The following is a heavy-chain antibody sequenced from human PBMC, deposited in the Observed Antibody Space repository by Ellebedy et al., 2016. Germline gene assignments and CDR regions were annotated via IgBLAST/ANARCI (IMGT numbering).Heavy chain of an antibody. CDR3: ARGMTTVTTVSFDY. CDR1: GFAFSRFW. J-gene: IGHJ4*02. D-gene: IGHD4-17*01. CDR2: ISSSVSTR. Sequence: GGSLRLXXAVSGFAFSRFWMSWIRQAPGKGLEWVAYISSSVSTRYYADSVKGRFTISRDNAKNSLYLQMNSLRDEDTAVYYCARGMTTVTTVSFDYWGQGTLVTVSS. V-gene: IGHV3-48*02.